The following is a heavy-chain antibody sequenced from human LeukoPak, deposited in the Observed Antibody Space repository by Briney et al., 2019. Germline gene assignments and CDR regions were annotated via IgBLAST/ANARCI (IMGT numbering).Heavy chain of an antibody. CDR1: GFTFSSYD. J-gene: IGHJ4*02. CDR2: IGTAGDT. Sequence: GGSLRLSCAASGFTFSSYDIHWVRQPTGKGLEWVSAIGTAGDTNYLGSVKGRFTISRENAKNSLYLQMNSLRAGDTAVYYCARAVTGEGFDYWGQGTLVTVSS. CDR3: ARAVTGEGFDY. D-gene: IGHD7-27*01. V-gene: IGHV3-13*01.